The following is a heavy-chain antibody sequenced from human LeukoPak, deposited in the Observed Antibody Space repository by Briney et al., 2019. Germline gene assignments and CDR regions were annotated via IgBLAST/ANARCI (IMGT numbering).Heavy chain of an antibody. CDR2: IWYDGSNK. D-gene: IGHD3-10*01. CDR1: GFTFSSYG. CDR3: ARVRLLWFGGNAFGI. J-gene: IGHJ3*02. Sequence: GGSLRLSCAASGFTFSSYGMHWVRQAPGEGLEWVAVIWYDGSNKYYADSVKGRFTISRDNSKNTLYLQMNSLRAEDTAVYYCARVRLLWFGGNAFGIWGQGTMVTVSS. V-gene: IGHV3-33*01.